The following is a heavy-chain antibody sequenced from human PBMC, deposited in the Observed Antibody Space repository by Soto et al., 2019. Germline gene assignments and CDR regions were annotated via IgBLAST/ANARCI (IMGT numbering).Heavy chain of an antibody. V-gene: IGHV1-18*01. CDR3: ARDSVDTAIVYYYYGMDV. CDR1: GYTFTSYG. J-gene: IGHJ6*02. CDR2: ISAYNGNT. D-gene: IGHD5-18*01. Sequence: ASVKVSCKASGYTFTSYGISWVRQAPGQGLEWMGWISAYNGNTNYAQKLQGRVTMTTDTSTSTAYMELRSLRSDDTAVYYCARDSVDTAIVYYYYGMDVWGQGTTVTVSS.